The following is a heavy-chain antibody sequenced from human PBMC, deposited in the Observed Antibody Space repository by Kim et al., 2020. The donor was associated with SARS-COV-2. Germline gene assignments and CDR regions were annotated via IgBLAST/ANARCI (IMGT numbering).Heavy chain of an antibody. CDR3: AKHFGSSGSVFQH. CDR2: ISGSDGST. Sequence: GGSLRLSCAASGFTFSAYAMSWVRQAPGKGLERVSGISGSDGSTYYADSEKGRFIMSRDNHKNTLHLQMNSLRAAEKAVYYCAKHFGSSGSVFQHLGPGT. J-gene: IGHJ1*01. D-gene: IGHD3-22*01. V-gene: IGHV3-23*01. CDR1: GFTFSAYA.